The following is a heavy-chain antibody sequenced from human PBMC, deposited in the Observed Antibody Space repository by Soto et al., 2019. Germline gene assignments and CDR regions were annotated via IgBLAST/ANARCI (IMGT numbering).Heavy chain of an antibody. D-gene: IGHD3-3*01. V-gene: IGHV3-33*01. CDR2: IWYDGSNK. J-gene: IGHJ6*02. CDR1: GFTFSSYG. Sequence: QVQLVESGGGVVQPGRSLRLSCAASGFTFSSYGMHWVRQAPGKGLEWVAVIWYDGSNKYYADSVKGRFTISRDNSKNPLYLQMNSLRAEDTAVYYCARGYYDFSPYGMDVWGQGTTVTVSS. CDR3: ARGYYDFSPYGMDV.